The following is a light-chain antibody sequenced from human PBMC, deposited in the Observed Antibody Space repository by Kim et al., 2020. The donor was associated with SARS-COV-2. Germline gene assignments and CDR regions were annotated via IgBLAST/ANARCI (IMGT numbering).Light chain of an antibody. V-gene: IGKV3-20*01. CDR3: QQYGSSRTWT. J-gene: IGKJ1*01. CDR2: GTS. Sequence: GDRATLSCRASQSVSSGYMAWYQQKPGQPPRLLIYGTSTRAAGIPGRFSVSGSGTEFTLTISRLEPDDFAVYYCQQYGSSRTWTFGQGTKVDIK. CDR1: QSVSSGY.